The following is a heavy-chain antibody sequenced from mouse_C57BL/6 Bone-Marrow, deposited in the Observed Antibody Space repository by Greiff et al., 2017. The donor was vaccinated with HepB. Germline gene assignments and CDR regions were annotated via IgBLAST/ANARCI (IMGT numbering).Heavy chain of an antibody. CDR1: GYTFTNYW. CDR3: ARRGYGSSYGFSWFAY. V-gene: IGHV1-63*01. J-gene: IGHJ3*01. Sequence: QLQQSGAELVRPGTSVKMSCKASGYTFTNYWIGWAKQRPGHGLEWIGDIYPGGGYTNYNEKFKGKATLTADKSSSTAYMQFSSLTSEDSAIYYCARRGYGSSYGFSWFAYWGQGTLVTVSA. D-gene: IGHD1-1*01. CDR2: IYPGGGYT.